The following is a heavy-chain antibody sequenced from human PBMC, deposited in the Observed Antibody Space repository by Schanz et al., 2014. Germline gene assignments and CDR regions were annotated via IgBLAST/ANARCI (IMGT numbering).Heavy chain of an antibody. J-gene: IGHJ6*02. CDR1: GFSISDHT. V-gene: IGHV3-66*01. CDR3: VKDLQRELLRDDHYYGMDV. D-gene: IGHD1-26*01. Sequence: EVQVVESGGGLVQPGGSLRLSCAASGFSISDHTMRWDRQAPGKGLEPVSVTYLGGNTDYADSVKGRFTTSRDNSKNTMYLQMNSLRAEDTAVYYCVKDLQRELLRDDHYYGMDVWGQGTTVTVSS. CDR2: TYLGGNT.